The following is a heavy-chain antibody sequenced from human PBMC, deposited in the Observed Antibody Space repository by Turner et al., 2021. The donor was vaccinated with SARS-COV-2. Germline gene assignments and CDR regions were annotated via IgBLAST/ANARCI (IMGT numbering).Heavy chain of an antibody. CDR3: ATAPPYCTNGVCPNWFDP. J-gene: IGHJ5*02. CDR2: FDPEDGET. D-gene: IGHD2-8*01. CDR1: EYNLIELS. V-gene: IGHV1-24*01. Sequence: QVQLVQSGAEVKKPGASVKVSCKVSEYNLIELSMHWVRQAPGKGLEWMGGFDPEDGETIYAQKFQGRVTMTEDTSTDTAYMELSSLRSEDTAVYYCATAPPYCTNGVCPNWFDPWGQGTLVTVSS.